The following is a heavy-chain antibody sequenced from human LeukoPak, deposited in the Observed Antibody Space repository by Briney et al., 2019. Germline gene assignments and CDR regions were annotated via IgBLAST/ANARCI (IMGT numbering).Heavy chain of an antibody. Sequence: PGGSLRLSCAASGFTFNNAWMNWVRQAPGKGLEWVGRIKSKNVGGTTDYAAPVKGRFTISRDDLKNTVYLQMNSLKIEDTAVYYCTSHAAFDPWGQGTLVTVSS. J-gene: IGHJ5*02. CDR1: GFTFNNAW. CDR3: TSHAAFDP. CDR2: IKSKNVGGTT. V-gene: IGHV3-15*01.